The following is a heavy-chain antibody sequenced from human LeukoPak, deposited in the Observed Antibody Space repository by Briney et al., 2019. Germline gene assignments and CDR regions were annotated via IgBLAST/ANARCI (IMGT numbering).Heavy chain of an antibody. J-gene: IGHJ3*02. D-gene: IGHD7-27*01. CDR3: ANWGSAFDI. CDR1: GLTFIKYG. CDR2: IYSDGSGT. V-gene: IGHV3-74*01. Sequence: GGSLSLSCAASGLTFIKYGRTWFRKAQGKGLVWVSRIYSDGSGTSYADSVKGRFTISRDNAKNTLFLQMNSLRAEDTAVYYCANWGSAFDIWGQGTMVIVSS.